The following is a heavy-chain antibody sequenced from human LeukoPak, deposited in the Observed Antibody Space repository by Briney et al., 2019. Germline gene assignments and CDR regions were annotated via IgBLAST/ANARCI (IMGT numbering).Heavy chain of an antibody. CDR1: GFAVSGSY. J-gene: IGHJ4*02. D-gene: IGHD1-26*01. CDR3: AKDLGNSGSYPFDY. V-gene: IGHV3-66*01. Sequence: GGSLRLSCAASGFAVSGSYMAWVRQAPGKGLEWVSLIYSTSTTFYADSVQGRFTISRDNSKNTLYLQMNSLRAEDTAVYYCAKDLGNSGSYPFDYWGQGTLVTVSS. CDR2: IYSTSTT.